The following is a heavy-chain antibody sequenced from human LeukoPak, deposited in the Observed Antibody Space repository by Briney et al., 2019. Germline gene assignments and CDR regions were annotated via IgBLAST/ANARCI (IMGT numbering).Heavy chain of an antibody. CDR1: GFTFSNAG. D-gene: IGHD3-9*01. V-gene: IGHV3-66*01. J-gene: IGHJ4*02. CDR3: AREGYYDVLTGYYSRYYFDY. CDR2: ICGGGST. Sequence: GGSLSLSCAASGFTFSNAGMSWGGQAAGKGLECVSVICGGGSTYYADSVKGRFTISRDNSKNTLYLQMNSLRAEDTAVYYCAREGYYDVLTGYYSRYYFDYWGQGTLVTVSS.